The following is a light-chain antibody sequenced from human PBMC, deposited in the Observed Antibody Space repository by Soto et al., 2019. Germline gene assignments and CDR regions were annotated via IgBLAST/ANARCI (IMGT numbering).Light chain of an antibody. Sequence: AIRMPPSPSSFSASTGDRVTITCRASQGISSYLAWYQQKPGKAPKLLIYAASTLQSGVPSRFSGSGSGTDFTLANSCLQSGDFVTYYCQEYYSYPLTFGGGTKVEIK. CDR1: QGISSY. CDR2: AAS. CDR3: QEYYSYPLT. V-gene: IGKV1-8*01. J-gene: IGKJ4*01.